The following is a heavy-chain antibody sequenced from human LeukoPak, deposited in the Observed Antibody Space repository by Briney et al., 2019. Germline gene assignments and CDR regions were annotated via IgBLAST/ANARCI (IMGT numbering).Heavy chain of an antibody. Sequence: GGSLRLSCAASGSTVSRNYMSWVRQAPGKGLEWVSVIYSGGSTYFADSVKGRFTISRDNSKNTLYLQMNSLRAEDTAVYYCARVDSSGWFYFDNWGQGTLVTVSS. D-gene: IGHD6-19*01. CDR3: ARVDSSGWFYFDN. CDR1: GSTVSRNY. V-gene: IGHV3-53*01. CDR2: IYSGGST. J-gene: IGHJ4*02.